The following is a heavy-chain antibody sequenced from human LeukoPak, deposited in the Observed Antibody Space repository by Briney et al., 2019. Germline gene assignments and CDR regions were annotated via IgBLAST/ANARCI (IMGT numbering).Heavy chain of an antibody. CDR3: ARDYYDSSGYYIGGFDY. J-gene: IGHJ4*02. D-gene: IGHD3-22*01. Sequence: SETLSLTCTVSGGSISSGSYHWSWIRQPPGKGLEWIGYIYYSGSTNYNPSLKSRVTISVDTSKNQFSLKLSSVTAADTAVYYCARDYYDSSGYYIGGFDYWGQGTLVTVSS. CDR1: GGSISSGSYH. V-gene: IGHV4-61*01. CDR2: IYYSGST.